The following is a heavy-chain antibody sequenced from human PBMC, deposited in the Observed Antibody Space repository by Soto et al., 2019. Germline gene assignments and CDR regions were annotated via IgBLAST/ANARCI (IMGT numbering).Heavy chain of an antibody. CDR1: SGSISSSNW. J-gene: IGHJ4*02. V-gene: IGHV4-4*02. D-gene: IGHD2-21*02. CDR2: IYHSGST. Sequence: PSETLSLTCAVSSGSISSSNWWSWVRQPPGKGLEWIGEIYHSGSTNYNPSLKSRVTISVDKSKNQFSLKLSSVTAADTAVYFCARDSSSCRGGHCYFDNWGQGTLVTVSS. CDR3: ARDSSSCRGGHCYFDN.